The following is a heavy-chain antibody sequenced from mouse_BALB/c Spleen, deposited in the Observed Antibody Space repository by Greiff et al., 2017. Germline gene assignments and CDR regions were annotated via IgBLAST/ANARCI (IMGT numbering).Heavy chain of an antibody. V-gene: IGHV2-2*02. CDR2: IWSGGST. D-gene: IGHD2-3*01. CDR3: ARNGVYDGYYVDYYAMDY. Sequence: QVQLQQSGPGLVQPSQSLSITCTVSGFSLTSYGVHWVRQSPGKGLEWLGVIWSGGSTDYNAAFISRLSISKDNSKSQVFFKMNSLQANDTAIYYCARNGVYDGYYVDYYAMDYWGQGTSVTVSS. J-gene: IGHJ4*01. CDR1: GFSLTSYG.